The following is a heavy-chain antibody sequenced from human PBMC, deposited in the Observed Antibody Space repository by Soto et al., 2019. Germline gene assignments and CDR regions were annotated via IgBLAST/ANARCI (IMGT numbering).Heavy chain of an antibody. CDR2: IYYSGST. D-gene: IGHD2-2*03. Sequence: TLSHTCTVSGGSISSGGYYWSWIRQHPGKGLEWIGYIYYSGSTYYNPSLKSRVTISVDTSKNQFSLKLSSVTAADTAVYYCARDKGRLDPYGMDVWGQGTTVT. J-gene: IGHJ6*02. V-gene: IGHV4-31*03. CDR1: GGSISSGGYY. CDR3: ARDKGRLDPYGMDV.